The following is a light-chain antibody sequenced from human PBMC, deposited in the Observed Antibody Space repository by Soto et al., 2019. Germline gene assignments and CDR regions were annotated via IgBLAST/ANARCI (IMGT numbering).Light chain of an antibody. J-gene: IGKJ1*01. CDR1: QRVSSSH. Sequence: EIVLTQSPGTLSLSPGERATLSCRASQRVSSSHVAWYQQKPGQTPRLLIYGASSRATGIPDRFSGSGFGTDFTRTISRLEPEDFAVYYCQQYGSSPTFGQWTKVEIK. V-gene: IGKV3-20*01. CDR3: QQYGSSPT. CDR2: GAS.